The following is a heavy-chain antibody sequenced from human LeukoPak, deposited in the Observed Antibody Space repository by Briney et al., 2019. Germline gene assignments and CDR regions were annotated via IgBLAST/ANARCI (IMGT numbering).Heavy chain of an antibody. CDR2: IYYSGST. V-gene: IGHV4-59*01. CDR1: GGSISSYY. J-gene: IGHJ4*02. CDR3: ARAGGIYFPLDY. D-gene: IGHD3-3*02. Sequence: SETLSLTCTVSGGSISSYYWSWIRQPPGKGLEWIGYIYYSGSTNYNPSLKSRVTISVDTSKNQFSLKMSSVTAADTAVYYCARAGGIYFPLDYWGQGTLVTVSS.